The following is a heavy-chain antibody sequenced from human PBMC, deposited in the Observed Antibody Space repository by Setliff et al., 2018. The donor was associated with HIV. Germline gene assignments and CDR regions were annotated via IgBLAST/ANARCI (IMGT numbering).Heavy chain of an antibody. D-gene: IGHD3-22*01. J-gene: IGHJ3*01. CDR2: IAPSSGGI. CDR3: ARDGDNYYDSSGYYLNHAFDV. V-gene: IGHV1-46*01. CDR1: GYTFTSYI. Sequence: RASVKVSCKASGYTFTSYILHWVRQAAGQGLEWVGRIAPSSGGIHYAQKFQDRVTMTRDTSTSTVYMDLSRLRSEDTAVYYCARDGDNYYDSSGYYLNHAFDVWGQGTMVTVSS.